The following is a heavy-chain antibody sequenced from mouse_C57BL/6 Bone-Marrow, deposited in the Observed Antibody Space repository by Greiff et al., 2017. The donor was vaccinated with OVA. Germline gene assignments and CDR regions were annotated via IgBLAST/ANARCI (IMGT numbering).Heavy chain of an antibody. CDR2: ISNGGGST. CDR3: ARHDYYGSSYHWYFDV. CDR1: GFTFSDYY. V-gene: IGHV5-12*01. J-gene: IGHJ1*03. Sequence: EVKLVESGGGLVQPGGSLKLSCAASGFTFSDYYMYWVRQTPEKRLEWVAYISNGGGSTYYPDTVKGRFTISRDNAKNTLYLQMSRLKPEDTAMYYCARHDYYGSSYHWYFDVWGTGTTVTVSS. D-gene: IGHD1-1*01.